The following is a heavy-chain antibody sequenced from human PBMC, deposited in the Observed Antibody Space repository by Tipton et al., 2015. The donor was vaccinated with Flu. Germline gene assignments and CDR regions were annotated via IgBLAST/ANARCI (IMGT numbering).Heavy chain of an antibody. CDR2: INHSGST. V-gene: IGHV4-34*01. CDR3: ARGSGYYFFDY. Sequence: LRLSCAVYGGSFSGYYWSWIRQPPGKGLEWIGEINHSGSTNYNPSPKSRVTISVDTSKNQFSLKLSSVTAADTAVYYCARGSGYYFFDYWGQGTLVTVSS. D-gene: IGHD3-22*01. CDR1: GGSFSGYY. J-gene: IGHJ4*02.